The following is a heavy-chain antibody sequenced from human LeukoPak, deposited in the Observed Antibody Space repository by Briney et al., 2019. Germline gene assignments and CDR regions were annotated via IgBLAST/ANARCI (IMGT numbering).Heavy chain of an antibody. D-gene: IGHD5-24*01. CDR1: GGTFSSYA. V-gene: IGHV1-69*01. CDR3: ARDGDGDGYNYGDY. CDR2: IIPIFGTA. J-gene: IGHJ4*02. Sequence: SVKVSCKASGGTFSSYAISWVRQAPGQGLEWMGGIIPIFGTANYAQKFQGRVTITADESTSTAYMELSSLRFEDTAVYYCARDGDGDGYNYGDYWGQGTLVTVSS.